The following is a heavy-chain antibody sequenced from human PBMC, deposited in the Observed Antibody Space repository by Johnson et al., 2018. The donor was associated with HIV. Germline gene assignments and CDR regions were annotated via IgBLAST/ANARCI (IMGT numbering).Heavy chain of an antibody. V-gene: IGHV3-20*04. Sequence: VQLVESVGGVVRPGGSLRLSCAASGFTFDDYGMSWVRQAPGKGLEWVSGISWNSGRIGYADSVKGRFTISRDNAKNSLYLQMNSLRAEDTALYYCAKALSIAATPYAFDMWGQGTMVTDSS. CDR3: AKALSIAATPYAFDM. CDR2: ISWNSGRI. J-gene: IGHJ3*02. CDR1: GFTFDDYG. D-gene: IGHD6-25*01.